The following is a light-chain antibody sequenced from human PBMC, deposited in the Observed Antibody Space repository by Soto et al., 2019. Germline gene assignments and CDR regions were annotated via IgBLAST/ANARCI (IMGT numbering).Light chain of an antibody. Sequence: DIQMTQSPSTLSASVGDRVTITCRASQSISKWLAWYQQKPGKAPKLLIYKASTLETGVPSRFSGSGCGTEFTRTISSLQPDDFATYYRQQSWYTFGQGTKLEIK. J-gene: IGKJ2*01. CDR1: QSISKW. CDR2: KAS. V-gene: IGKV1-5*03. CDR3: QQSWYT.